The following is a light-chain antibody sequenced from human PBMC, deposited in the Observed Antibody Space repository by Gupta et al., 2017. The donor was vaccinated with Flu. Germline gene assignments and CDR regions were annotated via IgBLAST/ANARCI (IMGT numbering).Light chain of an antibody. Sequence: DIHMTQSPSTLSASVGDRVTITCRASQNIYIWLAWYQQKPGKAPNLLIYKASTLESGVPSTFSGSGSGTEFTITITSLQPDDSATYYCQQYDSYPWTFGQGTKVEIK. CDR1: QNIYIW. V-gene: IGKV1-5*03. CDR2: KAS. J-gene: IGKJ1*01. CDR3: QQYDSYPWT.